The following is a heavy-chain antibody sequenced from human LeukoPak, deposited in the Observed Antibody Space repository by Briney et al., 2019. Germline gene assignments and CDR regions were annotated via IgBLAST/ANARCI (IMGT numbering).Heavy chain of an antibody. CDR3: VRETYTGSGSYAV. V-gene: IGHV3-74*01. Sequence: GGSLRLSCAASGFTFSNYYMNWVRQITGEGLGWASRINTDGSGIDYADSVKGRFTVSRDNAKNTLYLQMNSLRAEDTAVYYCVRETYTGSGSYAVWGQGTLVTVSS. CDR1: GFTFSNYY. J-gene: IGHJ4*02. D-gene: IGHD3-10*01. CDR2: INTDGSGI.